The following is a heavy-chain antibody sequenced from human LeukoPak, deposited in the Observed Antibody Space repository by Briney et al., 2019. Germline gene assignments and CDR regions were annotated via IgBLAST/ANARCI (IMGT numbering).Heavy chain of an antibody. Sequence: PSETLSLTCTVSGGSITSYYWSWIRQPPGKGLEWIGSIYYSGSTNYNPSLKSRVTISVDTSKNQFSQKLSSVTAADTALYYCARENGYRYDYWGQGTLVTVSS. D-gene: IGHD5-18*01. V-gene: IGHV4-59*01. CDR3: ARENGYRYDY. CDR2: IYYSGST. CDR1: GGSITSYY. J-gene: IGHJ4*02.